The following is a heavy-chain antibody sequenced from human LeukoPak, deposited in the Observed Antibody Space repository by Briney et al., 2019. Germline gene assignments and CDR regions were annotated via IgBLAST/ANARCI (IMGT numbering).Heavy chain of an antibody. CDR1: GFSFDDFG. Sequence: GGSLRLSCAAPGFSFDDFGLRWVRQAPGKGLEWVSFINWNGGGTGYADSVKGRFTISRDNAKNSLYLTMNSLRVEDTAVYYCARHPSPISPYSFDYWGQGTLVAVSS. D-gene: IGHD4-11*01. CDR2: INWNGGGT. J-gene: IGHJ4*02. V-gene: IGHV3-20*04. CDR3: ARHPSPISPYSFDY.